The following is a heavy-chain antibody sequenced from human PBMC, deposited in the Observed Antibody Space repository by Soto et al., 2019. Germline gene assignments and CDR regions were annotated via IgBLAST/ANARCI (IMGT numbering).Heavy chain of an antibody. CDR1: TFSMYS. J-gene: IGHJ5*02. Sequence: ESGGGLVKPGGSLRLSCTFTFSMYSMNWVRQAPGKGLEWVASISSGSAYIKYAESVKGRFTISRDNAKNSLHLQMNSLRDEDTAIYHCARDQGGSYDSWFDPWGQGTLVTVSS. V-gene: IGHV3-21*06. CDR2: ISSGSAYI. D-gene: IGHD1-26*01. CDR3: ARDQGGSYDSWFDP.